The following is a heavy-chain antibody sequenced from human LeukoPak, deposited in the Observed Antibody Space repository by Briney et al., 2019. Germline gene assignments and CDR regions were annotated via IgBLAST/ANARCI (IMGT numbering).Heavy chain of an antibody. Sequence: PGGSLRLSCTASGFTFSTYGMHWVCQAPGKGLEWVILISYDGSTKYYSDSVKGRFTLSRDNSKNTLYLQMNSLRAEDTAVYYCARGKRYSYGYLSGRYYYMDVWGKGTTVTISS. V-gene: IGHV3-30*03. D-gene: IGHD5-18*01. CDR2: ISYDGSTK. CDR3: ARGKRYSYGYLSGRYYYMDV. J-gene: IGHJ6*03. CDR1: GFTFSTYG.